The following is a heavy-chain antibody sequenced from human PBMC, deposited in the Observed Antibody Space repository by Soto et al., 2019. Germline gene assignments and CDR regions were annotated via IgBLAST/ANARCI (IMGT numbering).Heavy chain of an antibody. CDR3: AKDSHYGDFLPFDS. J-gene: IGHJ4*02. Sequence: PGGSLRLSCAASGFTFGNYAMSWVRQAPGKGLEWVSSITSRGTGTFYADSVKGRFTISKDMSKNVLYLDMHTLRAEDTALYYCAKDSHYGDFLPFDSWGQGTLVTVSS. D-gene: IGHD4-17*01. CDR2: ITSRGTGT. V-gene: IGHV3-23*01. CDR1: GFTFGNYA.